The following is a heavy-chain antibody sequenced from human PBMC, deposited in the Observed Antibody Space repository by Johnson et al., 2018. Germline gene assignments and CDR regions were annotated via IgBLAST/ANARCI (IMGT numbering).Heavy chain of an antibody. CDR1: GGSISSSSYY. Sequence: QVQLQESGPGLVKPSETLSLTCTVSGGSISSSSYYWGWIRQPPGKGLEWIGSIYYSGSTYYNPSLKSRVTISVDTSKNQFSLKLSSVTAADTAVYYCARSTLYEFWSGYDYGMDVWVQGTTVTVSS. D-gene: IGHD3-3*01. CDR2: IYYSGST. J-gene: IGHJ6*02. CDR3: ARSTLYEFWSGYDYGMDV. V-gene: IGHV4-39*01.